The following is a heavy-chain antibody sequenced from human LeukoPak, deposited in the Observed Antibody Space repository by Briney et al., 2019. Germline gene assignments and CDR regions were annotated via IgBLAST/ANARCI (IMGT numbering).Heavy chain of an antibody. CDR2: INHSGST. CDR1: GGSISSSSYY. V-gene: IGHV4-39*07. Sequence: SETLSLTCTVSGGSISSSSYYWSWIRQPPGKGLEWIGEINHSGSTNYNPSLKSRVTISVDTSKNQFSLKLSSVTAADTAVYYCARGGSSYGGKTDYWGQGTLVTVSS. CDR3: ARGGSSYGGKTDY. D-gene: IGHD4-23*01. J-gene: IGHJ4*02.